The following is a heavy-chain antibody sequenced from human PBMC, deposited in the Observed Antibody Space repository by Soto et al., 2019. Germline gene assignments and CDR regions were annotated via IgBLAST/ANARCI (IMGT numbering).Heavy chain of an antibody. D-gene: IGHD3-10*01. V-gene: IGHV3-30*18. CDR1: GFTFSSYG. CDR2: ISYDGGNK. Sequence: GGSLRLSCAACGFTFSSYGMHWVRQAPSKGLEGVAVISYDGGNKYYADSVKGRFTISRDNCKNTLYLQMNSRRAEDTAVYYCAKSGKPSDNYYYGMDVWGQGTTVAASS. J-gene: IGHJ6*02. CDR3: AKSGKPSDNYYYGMDV.